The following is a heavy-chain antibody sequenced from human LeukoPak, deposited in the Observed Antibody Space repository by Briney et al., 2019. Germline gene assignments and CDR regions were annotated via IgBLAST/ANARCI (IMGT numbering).Heavy chain of an antibody. Sequence: SQTLSLTCTVSGGSISSGSYYWSWIRQPAGKGLELIGRIFTSGRTNYNPSLKSRVTISLDTSKNQFSLKLSSVTAADTAVYYCARGLTYYYDSGSNNWFDPWGQGTLVTVSS. CDR3: ARGLTYYYDSGSNNWFDP. CDR2: IFTSGRT. CDR1: GGSISSGSYY. D-gene: IGHD3-10*01. J-gene: IGHJ5*02. V-gene: IGHV4-61*02.